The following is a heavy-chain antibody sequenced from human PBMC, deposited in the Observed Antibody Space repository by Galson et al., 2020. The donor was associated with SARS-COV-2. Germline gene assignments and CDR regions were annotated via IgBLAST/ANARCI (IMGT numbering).Heavy chain of an antibody. V-gene: IGHV3-7*01. CDR3: ARITRDWAFDH. CDR2: IKQDGSEK. D-gene: IGHD3-9*01. J-gene: IGHJ4*02. Sequence: GGSLRLSCATSALTFSNYWMSWVRQAPGKGLEWVANIKQDGSEKYYVDSVKGRFTISRDNAESSLYLQMDSLRAEDTAIYYCARITRDWAFDHWGQGTLVTVSS. CDR1: ALTFSNYW.